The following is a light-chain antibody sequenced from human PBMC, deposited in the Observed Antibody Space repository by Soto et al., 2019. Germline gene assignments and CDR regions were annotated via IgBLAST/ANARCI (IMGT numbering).Light chain of an antibody. J-gene: IGKJ1*01. Sequence: EIVLTQSPGTLSLSPGERATLSCRASQSVSSSSLAWYQQKPGQAPRLLLYGASSRATGIPDRFSGSGSGTDFTLTISRLEPEGFAVYYCQQYRTFGQGTKVEIK. CDR2: GAS. CDR1: QSVSSSS. CDR3: QQYRT. V-gene: IGKV3-20*01.